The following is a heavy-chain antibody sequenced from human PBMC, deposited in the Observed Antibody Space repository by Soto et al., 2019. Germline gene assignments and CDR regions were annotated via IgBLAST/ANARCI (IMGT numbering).Heavy chain of an antibody. V-gene: IGHV3-33*01. D-gene: IGHD3-10*01. CDR2: IWYDGSKK. CDR3: ARDIKSWYFDL. Sequence: QVQLVESGGGVVQPGRSLRLSCAASGFTFSNYGMLWVRQAPGKGLEWMAVIWYDGSKKYYADSVKGRFTISRDNSKNTLDLQMNSLRAEDTAVYYCARDIKSWYFDLWGRGTLVTVSS. J-gene: IGHJ2*01. CDR1: GFTFSNYG.